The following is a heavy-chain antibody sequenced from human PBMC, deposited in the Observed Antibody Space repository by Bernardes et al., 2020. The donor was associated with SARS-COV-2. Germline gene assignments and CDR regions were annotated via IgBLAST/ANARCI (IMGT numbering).Heavy chain of an antibody. Sequence: GGSLRLSCAASGFTFNIYAMTWVRQAPGKGLEWVSSISGDGKSTYYSYSVSGRFAISRDNSKNTLYLQMNSLRAEDTAVYYCAKSRGDDYGDYEYYFDHWGQGTVVTVSS. CDR1: GFTFNIYA. J-gene: IGHJ4*02. D-gene: IGHD4-17*01. CDR2: ISGDGKST. CDR3: AKSRGDDYGDYEYYFDH. V-gene: IGHV3-23*01.